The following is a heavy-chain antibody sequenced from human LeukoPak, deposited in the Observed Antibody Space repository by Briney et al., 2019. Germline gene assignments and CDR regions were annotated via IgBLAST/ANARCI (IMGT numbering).Heavy chain of an antibody. CDR1: GFTVSSNY. CDR3: AILGYDYYFDY. D-gene: IGHD1-20*01. CDR2: IYSGGST. V-gene: IGHV3-53*01. Sequence: PGGSLRLSCAASGFTVSSNYMSWVRQAPGKGLEWVSVIYSGGSTYYADSVKGRFTISRDNFKNTLYLQMNSLRAEDTAVYYCAILGYDYYFDYWGQGTLVTVSS. J-gene: IGHJ4*02.